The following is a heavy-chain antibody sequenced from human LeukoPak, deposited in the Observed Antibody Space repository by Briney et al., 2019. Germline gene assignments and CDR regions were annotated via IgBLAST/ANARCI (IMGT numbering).Heavy chain of an antibody. D-gene: IGHD2-2*01. J-gene: IGHJ6*03. Sequence: PGGSLRLSCAASGFTFSSYAMSWVRQAPGKGLEWVSAISGSGGRTYYADSVKGRFTISRDNSKNTLYLQMNSLRAEDTAVYYCAKGPAAMAYYYYMDVWGKGTTVTVSS. V-gene: IGHV3-23*01. CDR3: AKGPAAMAYYYYMDV. CDR2: ISGSGGRT. CDR1: GFTFSSYA.